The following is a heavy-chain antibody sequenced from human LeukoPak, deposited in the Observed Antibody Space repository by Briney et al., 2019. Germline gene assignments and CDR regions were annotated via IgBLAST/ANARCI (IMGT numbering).Heavy chain of an antibody. V-gene: IGHV4-34*01. CDR2: INHSGST. J-gene: IGHJ4*02. CDR3: ARGIAAGVDY. CDR1: GGSFSGYY. Sequence: SETLSLTCAVYGGSFSGYYWSWVRQPPGKGLEWNGEINHSGSTNYNPSLKSRVTISVDTSKNQFSLRLSSVTAADTAVYYCARGIAAGVDYWGQGTLVTVSS. D-gene: IGHD6-13*01.